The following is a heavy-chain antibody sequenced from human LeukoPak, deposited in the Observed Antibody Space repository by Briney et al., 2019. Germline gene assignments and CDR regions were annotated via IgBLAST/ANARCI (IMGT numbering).Heavy chain of an antibody. V-gene: IGHV4-4*07. CDR3: AREYSSSSGGYCFAY. D-gene: IGHD6-6*01. J-gene: IGHJ4*02. Sequence: SETLSLTCTVSGGSISSYYWSWIRQPAGKGLEWIGRIYTSGSTNYNPSLKSRVTMSVDTSKNQFSLKLSSVTAADTAVYYCAREYSSSSGGYCFAYWGQGTLVTVFS. CDR1: GGSISSYY. CDR2: IYTSGST.